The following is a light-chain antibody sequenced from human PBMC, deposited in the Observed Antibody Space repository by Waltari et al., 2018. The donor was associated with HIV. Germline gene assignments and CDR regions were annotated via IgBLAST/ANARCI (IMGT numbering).Light chain of an antibody. CDR3: CSYADTYFVL. V-gene: IGLV2-11*01. CDR1: SSYVGAYTY. Sequence: QSALTQPRSVSGSPGQSVTISCTGTSSYVGAYTYVPWYQHHPNKCPKLLIYDVNKRPSGVPDRFSGSKSGNTASLTISGLQAEDEADYYCCSYADTYFVLFGGRTKLTVL. J-gene: IGLJ2*01. CDR2: DVN.